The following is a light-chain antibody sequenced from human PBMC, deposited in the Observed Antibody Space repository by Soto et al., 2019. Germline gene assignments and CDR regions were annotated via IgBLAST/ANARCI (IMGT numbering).Light chain of an antibody. V-gene: IGLV2-14*03. CDR3: SSYSHSPPSYV. CDR1: SVDVVDYYS. J-gene: IGLJ1*01. CDR2: HVT. Sequence: QSALTQPASVSGSPGQSITISCTGSSVDVVDYYSVSWYQQHPGKAPKVMIYHVTIRASGVSYRFSGSKSGNTASLTISGLQAEDEADYYCSSYSHSPPSYVFGTGTKVTVL.